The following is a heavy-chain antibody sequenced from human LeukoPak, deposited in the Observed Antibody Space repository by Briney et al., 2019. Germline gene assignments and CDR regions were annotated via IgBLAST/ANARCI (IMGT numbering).Heavy chain of an antibody. CDR2: IKSKTDGGTT. V-gene: IGHV3-15*01. Sequence: GGSLRLSCAASGFTFSRYAMSWVRQAPGKGREWVGRIKSKTDGGTTDYAAPVKGRFTISRDDSKNTLYLQMNSLKTEDTAVYYCTTGRYCSGGSCYGDYWGQGTLVTVSS. J-gene: IGHJ4*02. CDR1: GFTFSRYA. CDR3: TTGRYCSGGSCYGDY. D-gene: IGHD2-15*01.